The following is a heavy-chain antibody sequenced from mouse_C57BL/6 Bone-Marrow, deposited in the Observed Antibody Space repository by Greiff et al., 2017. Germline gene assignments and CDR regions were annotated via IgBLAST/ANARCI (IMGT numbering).Heavy chain of an antibody. D-gene: IGHD1-1*01. CDR1: GFSLTSSG. CDR3: AIITTVVWRYFDV. J-gene: IGHJ1*03. V-gene: IGHV2-9*01. Sequence: VQLVESGPGLVAPSQSLSITCTVSGFSLTSSGVDWVRQPPGKGLEWLGVIWGGGSTNYNPALMSRQSISKDDSKSQVFLKRNSLQTDDTAMYYCAIITTVVWRYFDVWGTGTTVTVSS. CDR2: IWGGGST.